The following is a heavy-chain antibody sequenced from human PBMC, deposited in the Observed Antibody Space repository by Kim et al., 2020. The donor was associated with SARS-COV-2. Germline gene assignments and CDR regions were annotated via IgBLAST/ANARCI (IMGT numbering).Heavy chain of an antibody. CDR2: IYYSGNI. Sequence: SETLSLTCTVSGGSISSGDYYWSWIRQPPGKGLEWIGYIYYSGNIYYNPSLKSRVTISLDTSKNQFSLKLSSVTAADTAVYYCARRRSGSGGFGPWGQG. CDR1: GGSISSGDYY. J-gene: IGHJ5*02. CDR3: ARRRSGSGGFGP. D-gene: IGHD3-10*01. V-gene: IGHV4-30-4*01.